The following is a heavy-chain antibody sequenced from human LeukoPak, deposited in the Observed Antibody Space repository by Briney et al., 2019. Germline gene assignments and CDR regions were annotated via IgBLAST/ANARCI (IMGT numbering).Heavy chain of an antibody. V-gene: IGHV4-59*11. CDR1: GGSITSHY. CDR2: VLDSVRT. Sequence: SETLSLTCTVFGGSITSHYWSWIRQPPGKGLEWIAYVLDSVRTKDNPSLQSRLTLSADTSKNQFSLRLSSVTAADTAVYYCATLKRGSIYGYFDFWGQGIKVTVSS. D-gene: IGHD5-18*01. CDR3: ATLKRGSIYGYFDF. J-gene: IGHJ4*02.